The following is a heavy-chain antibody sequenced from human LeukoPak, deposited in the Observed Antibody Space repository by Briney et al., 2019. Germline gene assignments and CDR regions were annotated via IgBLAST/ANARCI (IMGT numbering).Heavy chain of an antibody. Sequence: PSETLSLTCAVYGGTFSGYYWSWIRQPPGKRLEWVGESNDSGGTNYNPSLKSRVTISVDTSKNQFSLKLSSVTAADTAVYYCARIYSSEYYFDYWGQGTLVTVSS. CDR2: SNDSGGT. CDR3: ARIYSSEYYFDY. CDR1: GGTFSGYY. D-gene: IGHD6-25*01. J-gene: IGHJ4*02. V-gene: IGHV4-34*01.